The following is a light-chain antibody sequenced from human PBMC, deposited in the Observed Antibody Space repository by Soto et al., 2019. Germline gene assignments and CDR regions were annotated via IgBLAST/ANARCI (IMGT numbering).Light chain of an antibody. CDR1: SSNIGAGHD. V-gene: IGLV1-40*01. CDR2: GNG. Sequence: QSVLTQPPSVSGAPGQRVTISGTGSSSNIGAGHDVHWYQQLPGTAPKLLIYGNGNRPSGVPDRFSGSKSGTSASLAITGLQAEDEADYYCQSYDSSLSGSEVFGTGTKVTVL. J-gene: IGLJ1*01. CDR3: QSYDSSLSGSEV.